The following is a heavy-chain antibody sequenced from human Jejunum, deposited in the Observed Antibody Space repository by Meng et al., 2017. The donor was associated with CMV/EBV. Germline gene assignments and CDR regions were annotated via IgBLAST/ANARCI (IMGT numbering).Heavy chain of an antibody. D-gene: IGHD1-26*01. CDR1: GYTVTNYG. CDR2: INAYNRDT. J-gene: IGHJ4*02. Sequence: VQLVQSGGAVKKPGASVKVSCKASGYTVTNYGITWVRQAPGQGLEWMGWINAYNRDTNYAQTLQGRVTMTTDTSTSAAYMELRSLRSDDTAVYYCARVEVGITSGDYWGQGTLVTVSS. V-gene: IGHV1-18*01. CDR3: ARVEVGITSGDY.